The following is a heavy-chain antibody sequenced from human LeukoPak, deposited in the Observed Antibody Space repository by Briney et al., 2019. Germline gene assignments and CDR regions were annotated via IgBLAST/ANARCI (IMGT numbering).Heavy chain of an antibody. J-gene: IGHJ5*02. V-gene: IGHV3-21*01. D-gene: IGHD2-2*01. CDR3: ARDLEGLVVVPAAIARGNWFDP. CDR2: ISSSSSYI. CDR1: GFTFSSYS. Sequence: GGSLRLSCAASGFTFSSYSMNWVRQAPGKGLEWVSSISSSSSYIYYADSVKGRFTISRDNAKNSLYLQMNSLRAEDTAVYYCARDLEGLVVVPAAIARGNWFDPWGQGTLVTVSS.